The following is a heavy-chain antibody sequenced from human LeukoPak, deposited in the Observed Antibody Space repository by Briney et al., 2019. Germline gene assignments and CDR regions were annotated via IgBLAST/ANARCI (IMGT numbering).Heavy chain of an antibody. CDR3: ARRSLFEGGYYFDY. Sequence: ASVKVSCKASGGTLSSYAISWVRQAPGQGLEWMGGIIPIFGTANYAQKFQGRVTITADESTSTAYMELSSLRSEDTAVYYCARRSLFEGGYYFDYWGQGTLVTVSS. J-gene: IGHJ4*02. D-gene: IGHD2-21*01. CDR1: GGTLSSYA. V-gene: IGHV1-69*01. CDR2: IIPIFGTA.